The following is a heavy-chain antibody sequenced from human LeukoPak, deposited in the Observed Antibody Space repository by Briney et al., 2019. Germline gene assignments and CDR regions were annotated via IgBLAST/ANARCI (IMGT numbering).Heavy chain of an antibody. D-gene: IGHD3-22*01. J-gene: IGHJ4*02. CDR1: GVSISSFH. Sequence: SETLSLTCTVSGVSISSFHWSWIRQPAGKGLEWIGRVHTSGTSNYNPSLESRVTMSGNTSKNQFSMSLSSVTAADTAVYYCARDGYYDSRGYSYFDYWGQGTLVTVSA. CDR2: VHTSGTS. V-gene: IGHV4-4*07. CDR3: ARDGYYDSRGYSYFDY.